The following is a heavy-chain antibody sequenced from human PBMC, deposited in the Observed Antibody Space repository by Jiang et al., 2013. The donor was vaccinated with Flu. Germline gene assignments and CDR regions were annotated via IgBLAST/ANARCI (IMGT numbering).Heavy chain of an antibody. J-gene: IGHJ6*04. Sequence: SGAEVKKPGASVKVSCKVSGYTLTELSMHWVRQAPGKGLEWMGGFDPEDGETIYAQKFQGRVTMTEDTSTDTAYMELSSLRSEDTAVYYCATARVPYDFWSGYHPSYYGMDVWGKGTTVTVSS. CDR3: ATARVPYDFWSGYHPSYYGMDV. D-gene: IGHD3-3*01. CDR2: FDPEDGET. CDR1: GYTLTELS. V-gene: IGHV1-24*01.